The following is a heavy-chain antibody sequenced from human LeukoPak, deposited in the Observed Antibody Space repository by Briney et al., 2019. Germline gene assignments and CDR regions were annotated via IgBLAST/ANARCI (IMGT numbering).Heavy chain of an antibody. Sequence: ASVKVSCKASGGTFSSYAISWVRQAPGQVLEWMGRIIPILGIANYAQKFQGRVTITADKSTSTAYMELSSLRSEDTAVYYCARGAYCSSPSSPGRNCFAPGGQEPLVTFPS. D-gene: IGHD2-2*01. V-gene: IGHV1-69*04. J-gene: IGHJ5*02. CDR1: GGTFSSYA. CDR2: IIPILGIA. CDR3: ARGAYCSSPSSPGRNCFAP.